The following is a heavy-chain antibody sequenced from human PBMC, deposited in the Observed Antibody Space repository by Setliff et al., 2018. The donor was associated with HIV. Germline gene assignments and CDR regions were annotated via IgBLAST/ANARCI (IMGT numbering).Heavy chain of an antibody. J-gene: IGHJ3*02. V-gene: IGHV2-70*04. CDR1: GFSLSTSGMR. CDR3: AREGYAFDI. D-gene: IGHD1-1*01. Sequence: SGPTLVNPTQTLTLTCTFSGFSLSTSGMRVSWIRQPLGKALEWLARIDWDDDKFYSTSLKTRLTISKDTSKNQVVLTMTNMDPVDTATYYCAREGYAFDIWGQGTMVTVSS. CDR2: IDWDDDK.